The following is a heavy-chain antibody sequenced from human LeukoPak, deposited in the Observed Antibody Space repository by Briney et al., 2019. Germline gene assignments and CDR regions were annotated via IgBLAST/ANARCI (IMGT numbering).Heavy chain of an antibody. J-gene: IGHJ6*03. D-gene: IGHD3-10*01. CDR1: RGAFTRAA. CDR3: ATPQMSYYGSGTHYSYYYVDV. V-gene: IGHV1-69*01. CDR2: VLPLSGTA. Sequence: SVKASCKASRGAFTRAAVSWVRQAPGQGLEWMGGVLPLSGTANYAQKFQGRVTITADESTNTAYMELNSLTFQDTAVYYCATPQMSYYGSGTHYSYYYVDVWGRGTAVTVSS.